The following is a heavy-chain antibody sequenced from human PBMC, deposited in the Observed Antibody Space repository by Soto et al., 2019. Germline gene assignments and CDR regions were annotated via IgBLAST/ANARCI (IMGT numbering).Heavy chain of an antibody. CDR1: GYTFFTYD. J-gene: IGHJ5*02. V-gene: IGHV1-18*01. D-gene: IGHD5-12*01. Sequence: QVHLVQSGVEVKTPGASVKVSCQASGYTFFTYDISWVRQAPGQGLEWMGWISTYSGDTKYAQKFQGRVTMTTDTSTTTAYLELRSLRYDDTAVYYCARHHGPTTSENWFDHWGQGPLVTVSS. CDR3: ARHHGPTTSENWFDH. CDR2: ISTYSGDT.